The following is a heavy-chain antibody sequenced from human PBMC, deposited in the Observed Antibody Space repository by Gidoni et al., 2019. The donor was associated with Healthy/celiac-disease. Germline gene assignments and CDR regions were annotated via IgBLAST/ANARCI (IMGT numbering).Heavy chain of an antibody. CDR1: GYTFPSYD. D-gene: IGHD3-3*01. CDR3: ARVGYDFWSGYYRWFDP. Sequence: QVQLVQSGAEVNKPGASVQVSFKPSGYTFPSYDINWFRQAPAQCLECMGWMNPNSGNTGYAQKFQGRVTMTRNTSISTAYMELSSLRSEDTAVYYCARVGYDFWSGYYRWFDPWGQGTLVTVSS. CDR2: MNPNSGNT. J-gene: IGHJ5*02. V-gene: IGHV1-8*01.